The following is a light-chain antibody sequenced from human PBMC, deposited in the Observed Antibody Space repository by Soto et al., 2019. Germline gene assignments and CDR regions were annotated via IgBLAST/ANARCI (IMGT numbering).Light chain of an antibody. CDR2: EVS. V-gene: IGLV2-14*01. Sequence: QSALTQPASVSGSPGQSITISCTGTTSDVGGYNFVSWYQQHPGKAPKVMIYEVSDRPSGVSNRFSGSKSGNTASLTISGLQAEDEADYYCSSYTRSRAYVFGTGTKVTVL. CDR1: TSDVGGYNF. CDR3: SSYTRSRAYV. J-gene: IGLJ1*01.